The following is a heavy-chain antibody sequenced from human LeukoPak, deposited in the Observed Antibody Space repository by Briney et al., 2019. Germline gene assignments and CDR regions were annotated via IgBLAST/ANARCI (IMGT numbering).Heavy chain of an antibody. Sequence: ASVKVSCKASGYTFTSYGISWVRQAPGQGLEWMGWISAYNGNTNYAQKLQGGVTMTTDTSTSTAYMELRSLRSDDTAVYYCARRLVAYYDSSGYCDYWGQGTLVTVSS. CDR1: GYTFTSYG. J-gene: IGHJ4*02. V-gene: IGHV1-18*01. CDR2: ISAYNGNT. CDR3: ARRLVAYYDSSGYCDY. D-gene: IGHD3-22*01.